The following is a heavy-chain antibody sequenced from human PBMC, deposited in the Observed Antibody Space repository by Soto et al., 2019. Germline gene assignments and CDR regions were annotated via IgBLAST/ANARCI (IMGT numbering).Heavy chain of an antibody. J-gene: IGHJ4*02. V-gene: IGHV1-69*12. D-gene: IGHD5-18*01. CDR3: ASGIQLWLRRINNGYSG. CDR1: GGTFSTYA. Sequence: QVQLVQSEAEVKKPESSVKVSCKAPGGTFSTYAISWVRQAPGQGLEWMGGIIPMFGTANYAQRFQDRVTITADESTNTVYMELSRLRSEDTAVYFCASGIQLWLRRINNGYSGWGQGTLVTVSS. CDR2: IIPMFGTA.